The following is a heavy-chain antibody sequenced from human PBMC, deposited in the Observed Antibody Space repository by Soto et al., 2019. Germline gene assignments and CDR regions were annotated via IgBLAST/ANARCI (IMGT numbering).Heavy chain of an antibody. D-gene: IGHD1-20*01. CDR1: GFSVSSNY. Sequence: GSLRLSCAVSGFSVSSNYITWVRQAPGKGLEWVSTIYSGGSTYYAESVRGRFTISRDNSKNTLYLQMNILRAEDTAVYYCASSYTWRLFDYWGQGTLVTVSS. CDR3: ASSYTWRLFDY. J-gene: IGHJ4*02. V-gene: IGHV3-53*01. CDR2: IYSGGST.